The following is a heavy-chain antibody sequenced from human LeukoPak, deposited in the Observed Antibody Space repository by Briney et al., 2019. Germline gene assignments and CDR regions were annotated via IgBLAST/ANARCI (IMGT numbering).Heavy chain of an antibody. CDR2: ISSSSSYI. CDR1: GFTFSSYS. J-gene: IGHJ2*01. V-gene: IGHV3-21*01. D-gene: IGHD3-9*01. Sequence: GGSLRLSCAASGFTFSSYSMNWVRQAPGKGLEWVSSISSSSSYIYYADSVKGRFTISRDNAKNSLYLQMNSLRAEDTAVYYCARGINFDWLSDSNWYFDLWGRGTLVTVSS. CDR3: ARGINFDWLSDSNWYFDL.